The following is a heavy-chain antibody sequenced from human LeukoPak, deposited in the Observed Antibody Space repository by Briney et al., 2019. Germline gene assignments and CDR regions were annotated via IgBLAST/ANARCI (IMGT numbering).Heavy chain of an antibody. J-gene: IGHJ4*02. CDR2: ISSNGVST. D-gene: IGHD1-14*01. CDR3: AKDQPTVLDY. V-gene: IGHV3-23*01. Sequence: EWVSAISSNGVSTYYADSVKGRFTISRDDSKNTLYLQMNSLRAEDTAVYYCAKDQPTVLDYWGQGTLVTVSS.